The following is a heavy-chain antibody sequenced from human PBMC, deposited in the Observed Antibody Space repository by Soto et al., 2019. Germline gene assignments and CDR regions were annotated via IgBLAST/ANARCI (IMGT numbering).Heavy chain of an antibody. Sequence: SETLSLTCAVSGYSISSGYYWGWIRQPPGKGLEWIGSIYHSGSTYYNPSLKSRVTISVDTSKNQFSLKLSSVTAADTAVYYCATDLMAYYYDSSGSTVGYWGQGTLVTVSS. V-gene: IGHV4-38-2*02. D-gene: IGHD3-22*01. CDR1: GYSISSGYY. J-gene: IGHJ4*02. CDR3: ATDLMAYYYDSSGSTVGY. CDR2: IYHSGST.